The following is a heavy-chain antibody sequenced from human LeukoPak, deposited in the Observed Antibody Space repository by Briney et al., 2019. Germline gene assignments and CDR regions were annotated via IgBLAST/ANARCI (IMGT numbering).Heavy chain of an antibody. D-gene: IGHD3-3*01. V-gene: IGHV4-34*01. CDR3: ARGRHYYDFWSGYRAEYFQH. J-gene: IGHJ1*01. CDR2: INHSGST. Sequence: SETLSLTCAVYGGSFSGYYWSWIRQPPGKGLEWIGEINHSGSTNYNPSLKSRVTISVDTSKNQFSLKLSSVTAADTAVYYSARGRHYYDFWSGYRAEYFQHWGQGTLVTVSS. CDR1: GGSFSGYY.